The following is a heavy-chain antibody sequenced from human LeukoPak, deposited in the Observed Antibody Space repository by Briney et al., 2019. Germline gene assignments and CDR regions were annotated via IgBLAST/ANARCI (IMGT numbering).Heavy chain of an antibody. Sequence: GGSLRLSCAASGFTFSSYAMSWVRQAPGKGLGWVSAISGSGGSTYYADSVKGRFTISRDNSKNTLYLQMNSLRAEDTAVYYCAKGDTYYYDSSGYFGWGQGTLVTVSS. CDR1: GFTFSSYA. V-gene: IGHV3-23*01. CDR2: ISGSGGST. CDR3: AKGDTYYYDSSGYFG. D-gene: IGHD3-22*01. J-gene: IGHJ4*02.